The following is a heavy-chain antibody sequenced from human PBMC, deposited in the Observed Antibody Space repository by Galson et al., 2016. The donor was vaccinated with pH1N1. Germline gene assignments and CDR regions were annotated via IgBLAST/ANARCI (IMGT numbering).Heavy chain of an antibody. D-gene: IGHD6-19*01. Sequence: SLRLSCAASGFTFSTYAMHWVRQAPGKGLEWVALTSYDGSNKYYADYVKGRFTISRDHSKNTLYLEMNSLRAEDTAVYYCARETPYSSGWGYYYGMDVWGQGTTVTVSS. V-gene: IGHV3-30-3*01. CDR3: ARETPYSSGWGYYYGMDV. CDR1: GFTFSTYA. J-gene: IGHJ6*02. CDR2: TSYDGSNK.